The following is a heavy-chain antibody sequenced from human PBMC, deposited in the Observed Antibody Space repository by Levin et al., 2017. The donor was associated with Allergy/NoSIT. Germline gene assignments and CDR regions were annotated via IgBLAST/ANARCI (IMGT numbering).Heavy chain of an antibody. CDR3: AGPVLMVYVRVKNWYFDL. J-gene: IGHJ2*01. CDR2: IYFSGTT. V-gene: IGHV4-39*01. CDR1: GDSIRSTTYY. D-gene: IGHD3-10*02. Sequence: SETLSLSCTVSGDSIRSTTYYWGWIRQPPGKGLEWMGPIYFSGTTTYNPSLKSRVTISIDSSKNQFSLKLTPVTPAATAVDYSAGPVLMVYVRVKNWYFDLWGRGTLVTVSS.